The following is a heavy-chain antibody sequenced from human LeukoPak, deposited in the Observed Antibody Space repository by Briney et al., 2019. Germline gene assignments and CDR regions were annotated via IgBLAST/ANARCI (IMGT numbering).Heavy chain of an antibody. V-gene: IGHV3-23*01. Sequence: QPGGSLRLSCAASGFSFSVYWMHWVRQAPGKGLEWVSAISGSDGSTYYADSVKGRFTISRDNSKNTLYLQMNSLRAEDTAVYYCATASVTAYDYWGQGTLVTVSS. CDR1: GFSFSVYW. J-gene: IGHJ4*02. CDR3: ATASVTAYDY. D-gene: IGHD2-21*02. CDR2: ISGSDGST.